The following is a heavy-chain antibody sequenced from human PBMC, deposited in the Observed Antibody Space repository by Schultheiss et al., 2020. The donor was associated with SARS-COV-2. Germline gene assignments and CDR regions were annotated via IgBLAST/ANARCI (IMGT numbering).Heavy chain of an antibody. Sequence: GGSLRLSCAASGFTFSGYWMNWVRQAPGKGLEWVSSISSRSNYIYYADSVKGRFTISRDNAKNSLYLQMNSLRAEDTAVYYCARDHNGGGYWGQGTLVTVSS. CDR2: ISSRSNYI. J-gene: IGHJ4*02. CDR3: ARDHNGGGY. CDR1: GFTFSGYW. V-gene: IGHV3-21*01. D-gene: IGHD4-23*01.